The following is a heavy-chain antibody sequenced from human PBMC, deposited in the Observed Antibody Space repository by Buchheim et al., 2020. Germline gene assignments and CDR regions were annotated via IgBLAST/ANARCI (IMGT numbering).Heavy chain of an antibody. CDR3: AKGGYCSSSDCYRAYYYYNMDA. D-gene: IGHD2-2*01. J-gene: IGHJ6*02. CDR2: IIGIGSRT. Sequence: VQLLESGGGLVQPGGSLRLSCAASGFTFNNYAMNWVRQVPGKGLEWVSGIIGIGSRTYYADSVKGRLTISRDNSKGTLYLQMNSLRAEDTAVYYCAKGGYCSSSDCYRAYYYYNMDAWGQGTT. V-gene: IGHV3-23*01. CDR1: GFTFNNYA.